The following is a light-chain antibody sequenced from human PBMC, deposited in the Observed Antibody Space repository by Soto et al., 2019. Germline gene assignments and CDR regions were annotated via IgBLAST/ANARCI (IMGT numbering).Light chain of an antibody. CDR1: SSNIGAGYD. CDR3: QSYDSSLSVV. Sequence: QSVLTQPPSVSGAPGQRVTISCTGSSSNIGAGYDVHWYQQLPGTAPKLLIYGNSNRPSGVPDRFSGSKSGTSASLAITGLQDEDEADYYCQSYDSSLSVVFGTGTKVTVL. V-gene: IGLV1-40*01. CDR2: GNS. J-gene: IGLJ1*01.